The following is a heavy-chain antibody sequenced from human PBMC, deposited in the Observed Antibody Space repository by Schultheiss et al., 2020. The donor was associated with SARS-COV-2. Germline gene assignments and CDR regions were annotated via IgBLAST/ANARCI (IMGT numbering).Heavy chain of an antibody. D-gene: IGHD3-3*01. V-gene: IGHV3-74*01. Sequence: GGSLRLSCAASGFTFSSYEMNWVRQAPGKGLVWVSRINSDGSSTSYADSVKGRFSISRDNAKNTLYLQMNSLRAEDTAVYYCARDPSLYDFWRPYYYYYYMDVWGKGTTVTVSS. CDR2: INSDGSST. CDR1: GFTFSSYE. CDR3: ARDPSLYDFWRPYYYYYYMDV. J-gene: IGHJ6*03.